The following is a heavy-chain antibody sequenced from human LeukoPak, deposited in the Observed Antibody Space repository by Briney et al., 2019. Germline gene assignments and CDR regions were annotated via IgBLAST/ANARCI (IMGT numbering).Heavy chain of an antibody. D-gene: IGHD3-9*01. J-gene: IGHJ6*02. CDR3: ARGAHYDILTGSYYYYGMDV. V-gene: IGHV1-8*02. Sequence: HWASVKVSCKASGGTFSSYAISWVRQATGQGLEWMGWMNPNSGNTGYAQKFQGRVTMTRNTSTSTAYMELSSLRSEDTAVYYCARGAHYDILTGSYYYYGMDVWGQGTTVTVSS. CDR1: GGTFSSYA. CDR2: MNPNSGNT.